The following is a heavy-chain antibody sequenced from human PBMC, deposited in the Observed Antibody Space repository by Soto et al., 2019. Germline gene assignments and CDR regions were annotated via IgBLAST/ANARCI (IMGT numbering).Heavy chain of an antibody. CDR1: GGSISNYY. J-gene: IGHJ4*02. Sequence: SETLSLTCSVSGGSISNYYWSWIRQSAGKGLEWIGRIYPGGSTNYNPSLKSRVTMSVDTSKNQFSLRLTSVTAADTAVYYCARASVGPPGGGSWIMPFDFWGQGTRVPVS. V-gene: IGHV4-4*07. CDR2: IYPGGST. CDR3: ARASVGPPGGGSWIMPFDF. D-gene: IGHD2-15*01.